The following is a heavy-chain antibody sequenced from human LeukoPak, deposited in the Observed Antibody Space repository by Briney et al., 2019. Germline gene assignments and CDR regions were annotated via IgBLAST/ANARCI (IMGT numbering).Heavy chain of an antibody. Sequence: GGSLRLSCAASGFIFSNYAMHWVRQAPGKGLEWVAVIWYDGSNKYYADSVKGRFTISRDNSKNTLYLQMNSLRAEDTAVYYCARGLRVGYGSGSYYMGTTDYYYGMDVWGQGTTVTVSS. CDR2: IWYDGSNK. CDR3: ARGLRVGYGSGSYYMGTTDYYYGMDV. J-gene: IGHJ6*02. D-gene: IGHD3-10*01. V-gene: IGHV3-33*08. CDR1: GFIFSNYA.